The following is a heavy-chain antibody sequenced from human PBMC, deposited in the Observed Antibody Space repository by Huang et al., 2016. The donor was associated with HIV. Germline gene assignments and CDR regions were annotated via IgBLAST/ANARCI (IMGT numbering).Heavy chain of an antibody. Sequence: QVQLVESGGGVVQPGRSLRISWAASGFTFSSYGIHWVRQAPGKGLEWVAVISYYGKTKYYADSVKGRFSISRDNSKTTVYLQLNSLRVEDTAVYYCAKGGSAAAVLDFWGQGTLVTVSS. CDR2: ISYYGKTK. J-gene: IGHJ4*02. CDR1: GFTFSSYG. V-gene: IGHV3-30*18. CDR3: AKGGSAAAVLDF. D-gene: IGHD6-13*01.